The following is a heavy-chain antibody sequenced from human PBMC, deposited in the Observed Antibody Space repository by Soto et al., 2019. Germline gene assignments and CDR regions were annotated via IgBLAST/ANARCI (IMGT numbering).Heavy chain of an antibody. D-gene: IGHD5-18*01. J-gene: IGHJ4*02. CDR2: ISYGGST. Sequence: QVQLQESGPGLVKPSQSLSLTCTVSGGSINSGGYCWSWIRQHPGKGLDWIGCISYGGSTSYNPSLKSRVTISVDTSKNQFSLKLTSVTAADTAVYYCSRGILVWGQGALITVSS. V-gene: IGHV4-31*03. CDR1: GGSINSGGYC. CDR3: SRGILV.